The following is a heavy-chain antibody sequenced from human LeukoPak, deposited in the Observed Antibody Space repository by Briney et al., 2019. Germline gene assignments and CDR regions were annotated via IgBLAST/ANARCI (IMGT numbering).Heavy chain of an antibody. V-gene: IGHV4-4*07. Sequence: SETLSLTCSVSGGSISGYYWSWIRQPAGKGLEWIGRIYTSGSTNYNPSLKSRVTISVDTSKNQFSLKLSSVTAADTAVYYCARVVVPATYFDYWGQGTLVTVSS. J-gene: IGHJ4*02. CDR2: IYTSGST. D-gene: IGHD2-2*01. CDR3: ARVVVPATYFDY. CDR1: GGSISGYY.